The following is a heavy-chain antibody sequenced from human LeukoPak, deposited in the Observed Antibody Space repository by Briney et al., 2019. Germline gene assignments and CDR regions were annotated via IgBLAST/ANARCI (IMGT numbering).Heavy chain of an antibody. CDR1: GGSISSGDYY. Sequence: SETLSLTCTVSGGSISSGDYYWSWIRQPPGKGLEWIGYIYYSGSTYYSPSLKSRVTISVDTSKNQFSLKLSSVTAADTAVYYCASYCSGGSCSRGNWFDPWGQGTLVTVSS. CDR3: ASYCSGGSCSRGNWFDP. D-gene: IGHD2-15*01. CDR2: IYYSGST. J-gene: IGHJ5*02. V-gene: IGHV4-30-4*01.